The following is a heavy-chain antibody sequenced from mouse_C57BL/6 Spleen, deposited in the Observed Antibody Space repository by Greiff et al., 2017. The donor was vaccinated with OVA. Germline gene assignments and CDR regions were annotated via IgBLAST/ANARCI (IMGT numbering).Heavy chain of an antibody. D-gene: IGHD1-1*01. V-gene: IGHV5-4*01. CDR3: ARGDYGSRGYFDV. CDR2: ISDGGSYT. CDR1: GFTFSSYA. J-gene: IGHJ1*03. Sequence: EVHLVESGGGLVKPGGSLKLSCAASGFTFSSYAMSWVRQTPEKRLEWVATISDGGSYTYYPDNVKGRFTISRDNAKNNLYLQMSHLKSEDTAMYYCARGDYGSRGYFDVWGTGTTVTVSS.